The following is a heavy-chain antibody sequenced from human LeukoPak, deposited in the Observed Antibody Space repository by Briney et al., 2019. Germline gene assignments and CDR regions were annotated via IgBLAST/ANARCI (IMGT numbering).Heavy chain of an antibody. CDR3: ARLNTAMANFDY. J-gene: IGHJ4*02. Sequence: SVTVSCKASGGTFSSYAISWVRQAPGQGLEWMGGIIPIFGTANYAQKFQGRVTITTDESTSTAYMELSSLRSEDTAVYYCARLNTAMANFDYWGQGTLVTVSS. CDR2: IIPIFGTA. D-gene: IGHD5-18*01. V-gene: IGHV1-69*05. CDR1: GGTFSSYA.